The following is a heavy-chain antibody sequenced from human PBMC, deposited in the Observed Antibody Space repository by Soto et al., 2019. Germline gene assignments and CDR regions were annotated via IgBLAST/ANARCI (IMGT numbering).Heavy chain of an antibody. J-gene: IGHJ5*02. CDR3: ARAAALRSWFDP. CDR2: IYYSGST. CDR1: GGSISSGGYY. D-gene: IGHD6-13*01. Sequence: PLETLSLTCTVSGGSISSGGYYWSWIRQHPGKGLEWIGYIYYSGSTYYNPSLKSRVTISVDTSKNQFSLKLSSVTAADTAVYYCARAAALRSWFDPWGQGTLVTVSS. V-gene: IGHV4-31*03.